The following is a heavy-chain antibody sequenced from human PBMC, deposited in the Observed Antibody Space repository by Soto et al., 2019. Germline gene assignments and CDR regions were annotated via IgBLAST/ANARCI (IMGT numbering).Heavy chain of an antibody. Sequence: PGGSLRLSCAASEFPFSNYAMSWVRTAPGKGLEWVSAISYGGGTTYYADSVKGRFTISRDNSKSTLYLQMNSLRAEDTAVYYCAKNPGYYYDSTGYHFDYWGQGTLVTVSS. J-gene: IGHJ4*02. CDR1: EFPFSNYA. CDR2: ISYGGGTT. CDR3: AKNPGYYYDSTGYHFDY. V-gene: IGHV3-23*01. D-gene: IGHD3-22*01.